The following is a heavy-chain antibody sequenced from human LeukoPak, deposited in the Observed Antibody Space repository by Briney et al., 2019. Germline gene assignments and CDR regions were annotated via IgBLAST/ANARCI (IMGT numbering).Heavy chain of an antibody. Sequence: GGSLRLSCAASGFTFSNHWMHWVRQAPGKGLMWVSRINRGGSRTDYADSVKGRFSISRDNAKNTLYLQMSSLRAEDTAVYYCARDRGPRTGFMVREAYDYWGQGTLVTVSS. CDR3: ARDRGPRTGFMVREAYDY. CDR2: INRGGSRT. D-gene: IGHD3-10*01. J-gene: IGHJ4*02. CDR1: GFTFSNHW. V-gene: IGHV3-74*01.